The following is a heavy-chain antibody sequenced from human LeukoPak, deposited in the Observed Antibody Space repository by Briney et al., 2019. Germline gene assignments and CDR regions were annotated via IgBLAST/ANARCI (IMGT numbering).Heavy chain of an antibody. CDR3: ARVPYYYGSSGFDY. V-gene: IGHV4-31*03. Sequence: SQTLSLTCTVSGGSISSGGYYWSWIRQHPGKGLEWFGYIYYSGSTYYNPSLKSRVTISVDTSKNQFSLKLSSVTAADTAVYYCARVPYYYGSSGFDYWGQGTLVTVSS. CDR1: GGSISSGGYY. CDR2: IYYSGST. J-gene: IGHJ4*02. D-gene: IGHD3-22*01.